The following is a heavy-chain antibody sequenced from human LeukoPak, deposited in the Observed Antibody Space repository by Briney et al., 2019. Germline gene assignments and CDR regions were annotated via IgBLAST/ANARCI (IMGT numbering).Heavy chain of an antibody. V-gene: IGHV4-34*01. J-gene: IGHJ4*02. Sequence: SETLSLTCAVYGGSFSGYYWSWIRQPPGKGLEWIGEINHSRSTNYNPSLKSRVTISVDTSKNQFSLKLSSVTAADTAVYYCARGRILFDYWGQGTLVTVSS. CDR1: GGSFSGYY. CDR3: ARGRILFDY. CDR2: INHSRST. D-gene: IGHD2-21*01.